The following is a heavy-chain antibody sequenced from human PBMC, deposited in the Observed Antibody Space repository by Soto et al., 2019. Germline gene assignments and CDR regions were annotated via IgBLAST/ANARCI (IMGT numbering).Heavy chain of an antibody. CDR3: ARDSLAAAGFDY. D-gene: IGHD6-13*01. V-gene: IGHV3-21*01. J-gene: IGHJ4*02. CDR1: GFTFSSYS. CDR2: ISSSSSYI. Sequence: GGSLRLSCAASGFTFSSYSMNWVRQAPGKGLEWVSSISSSSSYIYYADSVKGRFTISRDNAKNSLYLQMNSLRAEDTAVYYCARDSLAAAGFDYRGQGTLVTVSS.